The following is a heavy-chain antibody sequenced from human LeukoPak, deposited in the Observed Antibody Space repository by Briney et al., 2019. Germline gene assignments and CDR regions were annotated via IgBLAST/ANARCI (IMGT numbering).Heavy chain of an antibody. J-gene: IGHJ4*02. CDR1: GFTFSDYY. CDR2: ISSSSSYT. V-gene: IGHV3-11*06. D-gene: IGHD6-6*01. Sequence: KPGGSLRLSSAASGFTFSDYYMSWIRQAPGKGLEWVSYISSSSSYTNYADSVKGRFTISRDNAKNSLYLQMNSLRAEDTAVYYCARCSGVFGSSGYWGQGTLDTVSS. CDR3: ARCSGVFGSSGY.